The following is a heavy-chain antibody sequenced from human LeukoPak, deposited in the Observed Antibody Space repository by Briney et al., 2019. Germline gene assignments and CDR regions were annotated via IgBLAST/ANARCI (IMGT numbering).Heavy chain of an antibody. J-gene: IGHJ4*02. V-gene: IGHV4-31*03. CDR1: GGSISSGGYY. CDR2: IYYSGST. Sequence: SETLSLTCTVSGGSISSGGYYWSWIRQHPGKGLEWIGYIYYSGSTYYNPSLKSRVTISVDTSKNQFSLKLSSVTAADTAVCYCARAGSNKIKNFDYWGQGTLVTVSS. CDR3: ARAGSNKIKNFDY. D-gene: IGHD1-14*01.